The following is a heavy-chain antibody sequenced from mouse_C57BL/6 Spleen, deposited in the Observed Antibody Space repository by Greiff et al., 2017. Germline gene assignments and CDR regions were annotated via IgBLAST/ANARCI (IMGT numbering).Heavy chain of an antibody. D-gene: IGHD2-3*01. J-gene: IGHJ4*01. CDR3: AREEEDYDGYPYAMDY. CDR1: GYSITSGYY. Sequence: EVKLQESGPGLVKPSQSLSLTCSVTGYSITSGYYWNWIRQFPGNKLEWMGYISYDGSNNYNPSLKNRISITRDTSKNQFFLKLNSVTTEDTATYYCAREEEDYDGYPYAMDYWGQGTSVTVSS. CDR2: ISYDGSN. V-gene: IGHV3-6*01.